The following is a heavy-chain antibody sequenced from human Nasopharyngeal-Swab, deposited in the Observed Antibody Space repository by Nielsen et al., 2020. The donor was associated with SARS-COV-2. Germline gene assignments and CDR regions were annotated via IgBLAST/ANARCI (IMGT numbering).Heavy chain of an antibody. J-gene: IGHJ4*02. Sequence: SLKISCVASGFSFDGYGMHWVRQAPGKGLEWVSGISWKSDGIGYAESVKGRFTISRDNAKNCLYLDMNSLRVEDTAVYYCARDRWAAAANIFLDSWGQGTPVTVSS. CDR1: GFSFDGYG. D-gene: IGHD6-13*01. CDR2: ISWKSDGI. CDR3: ARDRWAAAANIFLDS. V-gene: IGHV3-9*01.